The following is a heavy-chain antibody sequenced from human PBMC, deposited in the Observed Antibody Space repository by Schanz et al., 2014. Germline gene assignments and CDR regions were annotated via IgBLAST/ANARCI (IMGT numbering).Heavy chain of an antibody. CDR2: ISSSSSTR. V-gene: IGHV3-11*01. Sequence: VQLVESGGGLVQPGGSLRLSCAASGFTFSAYYMDWVRQAPGKGLEWVSYISSSSSTRYYADSVRGRFTISRDNSKNTLYLQMNSLRAEDTAVYYCANNWNLDYWGQGTLVTVSS. CDR1: GFTFSAYY. J-gene: IGHJ4*02. CDR3: ANNWNLDY. D-gene: IGHD1-20*01.